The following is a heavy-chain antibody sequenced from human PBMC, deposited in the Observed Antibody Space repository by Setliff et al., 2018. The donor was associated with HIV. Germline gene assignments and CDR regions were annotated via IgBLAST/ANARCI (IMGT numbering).Heavy chain of an antibody. D-gene: IGHD6-19*01. Sequence: GGSLRLSCAASGFTFDTYEMNWVRRAPGKGLEWVSYISVTGNTIFYGDSVEGRFTISRDNAKNSLYLQMNSLRADDTAVYYCASDQQWLAQGWGGPHYWGQGTLVTVSS. CDR2: ISVTGNTI. V-gene: IGHV3-48*03. J-gene: IGHJ4*02. CDR3: ASDQQWLAQGWGGPHY. CDR1: GFTFDTYE.